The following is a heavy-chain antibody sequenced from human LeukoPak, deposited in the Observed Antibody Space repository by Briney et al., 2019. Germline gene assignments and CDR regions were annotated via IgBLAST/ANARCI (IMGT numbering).Heavy chain of an antibody. Sequence: GGSLRLSCAASGFTFSSYAMSWVRQAPGKALEWVSAISGSGGSTYYADSVKGRFTISRDNSKNTLYLQMNSLRAEDTAVYYCAKGVQWLVETGFDYWGQGTLVTVSS. D-gene: IGHD6-19*01. V-gene: IGHV3-23*01. CDR2: ISGSGGST. CDR3: AKGVQWLVETGFDY. J-gene: IGHJ4*02. CDR1: GFTFSSYA.